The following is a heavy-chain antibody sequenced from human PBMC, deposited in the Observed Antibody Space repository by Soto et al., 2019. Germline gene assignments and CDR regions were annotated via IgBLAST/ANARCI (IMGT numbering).Heavy chain of an antibody. D-gene: IGHD1-7*01. J-gene: IGHJ4*02. CDR1: GGTFRNYA. CDR3: ARDLYINWYYPLDS. CDR2: IIPIFGKA. V-gene: IGHV1-69*13. Sequence: GASGKVSCKASGGTFRNYAFSWVRQAPGQGLEWMGGIIPIFGKANYEQRFQGRLTITADESTSTAYMELNSLRSEDTAVYFCARDLYINWYYPLDSWGQGTRVTVSS.